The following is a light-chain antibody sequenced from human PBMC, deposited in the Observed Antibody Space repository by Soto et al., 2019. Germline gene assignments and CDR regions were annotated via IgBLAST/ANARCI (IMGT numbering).Light chain of an antibody. Sequence: QPVLTQSPSASASQGASVKFTCTLSSGHSNYAIAWHQQQSEKGPRYLMKLNSDGSHSKGDGIPDRFSGSSSGAERYLTISSLQSEDEADYYCQTWGSGIVVFGGGTQLTVL. CDR1: SGHSNYA. V-gene: IGLV4-69*02. CDR2: LNSDGSH. J-gene: IGLJ2*01. CDR3: QTWGSGIVV.